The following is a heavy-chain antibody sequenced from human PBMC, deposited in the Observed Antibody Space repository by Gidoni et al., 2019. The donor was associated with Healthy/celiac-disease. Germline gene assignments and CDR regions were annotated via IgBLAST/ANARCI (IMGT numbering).Heavy chain of an antibody. CDR3: ANAPVRLLPPGDY. CDR1: GFTFSSYA. Sequence: EVQLVESGGGLVQPGGSLRHSCAASGFTFSSYAMSRVRQAPGKGLEWVSAISGSGGSTYYADSVKGRFTISRDNSENTLYLQMNSLRAEDTAVYYCANAPVRLLPPGDYWGQRTLVTVSS. D-gene: IGHD1-26*01. V-gene: IGHV3-23*04. CDR2: ISGSGGST. J-gene: IGHJ4*02.